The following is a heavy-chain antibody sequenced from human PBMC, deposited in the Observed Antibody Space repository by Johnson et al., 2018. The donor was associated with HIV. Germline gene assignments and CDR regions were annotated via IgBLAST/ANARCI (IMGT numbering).Heavy chain of an antibody. Sequence: QVQLVESGGGVVRPGTSLRLSCAASGSLFSSYAMHWVRQAPGKGLEWVTLIWNDGGTTSYANSVKGRFTISRDNSKNTLYLQMNSLRAEDTAVYYCAKIMSKWSVDDDAFDVWGQGTMVTVSS. CDR2: IWNDGGTT. CDR3: AKIMSKWSVDDDAFDV. J-gene: IGHJ3*01. CDR1: GSLFSSYA. D-gene: IGHD2-15*01. V-gene: IGHV3-33*06.